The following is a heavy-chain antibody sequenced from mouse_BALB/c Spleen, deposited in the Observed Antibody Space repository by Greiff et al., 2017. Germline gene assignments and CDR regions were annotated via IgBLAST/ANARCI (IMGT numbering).Heavy chain of an antibody. Sequence: QVQLQQSGAELVRPGSSVKISCKASGYAFSSYWMNWVKQRPGQGLEWIGHIYPGDGDTNYNGKFKGKATLTADKSSSTAYMQLRSLTSEDSAGYFCARAGTDYWGQGTTLTVSA. V-gene: IGHV1-80*01. CDR1: GYAFSSYW. J-gene: IGHJ2*01. D-gene: IGHD4-1*01. CDR2: IYPGDGDT. CDR3: ARAGTDY.